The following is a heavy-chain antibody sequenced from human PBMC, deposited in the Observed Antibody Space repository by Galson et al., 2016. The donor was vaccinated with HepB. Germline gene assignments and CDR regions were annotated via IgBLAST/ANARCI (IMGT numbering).Heavy chain of an antibody. CDR2: ITSSGAST. V-gene: IGHV3-23*01. Sequence: SLRLSCAVSGLVFNNFAMNWVRQAPGKGLEWVSGITSSGASTHYTDSVRGRFTISRDNAKNVLFLQMNNLRAEDTAIYYCASGATHYYENRGYHDYWGQGTLVTVSS. CDR3: ASGATHYYENRGYHDY. CDR1: GLVFNNFA. D-gene: IGHD3-22*01. J-gene: IGHJ4*02.